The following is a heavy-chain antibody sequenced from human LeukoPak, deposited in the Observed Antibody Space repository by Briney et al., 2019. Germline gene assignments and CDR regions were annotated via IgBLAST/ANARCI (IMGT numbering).Heavy chain of an antibody. J-gene: IGHJ5*02. CDR1: GFTFSSYW. CDR3: ARGGNYYYDSSGYYH. D-gene: IGHD3-22*01. Sequence: GGSLRLSCAASGFTFSSYWMSWVRQAPGKGLEWGANIQQDGSEKYYVDSVKGRFTISRDNAKNSLYLQMNSLRAEDTAVCYCARGGNYYYDSSGYYHWGQGTLVTVSS. V-gene: IGHV3-7*01. CDR2: IQQDGSEK.